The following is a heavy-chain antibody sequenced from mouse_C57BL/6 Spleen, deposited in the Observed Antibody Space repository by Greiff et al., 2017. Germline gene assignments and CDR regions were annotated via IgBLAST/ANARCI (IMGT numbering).Heavy chain of an antibody. CDR1: GYTFTSYW. D-gene: IGHD1-1*01. CDR2: IDPSDSYT. J-gene: IGHJ2*01. CDR3: ARKGYGSEVDY. V-gene: IGHV1-69*01. Sequence: VQLQQPGAELVMPGASVKLSCKASGYTFTSYWMHWVKQRPGQGLEWIGEIDPSDSYTNYNQKFKGKSTLTVDKSSSTAYMQLSSLTSEDSAVYYCARKGYGSEVDYWGQGTTLTVSS.